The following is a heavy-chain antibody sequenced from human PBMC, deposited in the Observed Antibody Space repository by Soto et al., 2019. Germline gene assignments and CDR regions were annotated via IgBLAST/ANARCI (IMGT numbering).Heavy chain of an antibody. CDR1: DDSSSSYK. Sequence: QVQLQESGPGLVKPSETLSLTCTVSDDSSSSYKWSWIRQPPGRRLEWIGYIDSNGGTSYNPSLQRRVTISIDPTTKQFSLKLSSGTAADTAVYYCVRQGFGRLHGLVDVWGQGTTVTVSS. CDR2: IDSNGGT. CDR3: VRQGFGRLHGLVDV. V-gene: IGHV4-59*08. J-gene: IGHJ6*02. D-gene: IGHD3-10*01.